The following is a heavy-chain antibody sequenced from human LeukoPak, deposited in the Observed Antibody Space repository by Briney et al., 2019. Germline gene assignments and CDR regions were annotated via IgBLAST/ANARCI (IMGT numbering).Heavy chain of an antibody. CDR2: ISGSGTTI. CDR1: GFTFSGYE. J-gene: IGHJ4*02. D-gene: IGHD5/OR15-5a*01. CDR3: ARSVRPADY. V-gene: IGHV3-48*03. Sequence: GGSLRLSCAASGFTFSGYEMHWVRHAPGKGLEWGTYISGSGTTIYYADSVEARFPISRDNAKNSLYLHMNTLRSENTALFYCARSVRPADYWGQGTLVTVSS.